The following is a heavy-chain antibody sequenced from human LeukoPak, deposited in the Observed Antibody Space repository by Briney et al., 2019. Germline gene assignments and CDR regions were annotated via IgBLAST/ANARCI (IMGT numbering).Heavy chain of an antibody. CDR2: IRSKAYGGTT. CDR1: GFTFGDYA. V-gene: IGHV3-49*04. D-gene: IGHD3-10*01. CDR3: TREGLWFGELSDFDPGLTWGSPCYFDY. J-gene: IGHJ4*02. Sequence: GGSLRLSCTASGFTFGDYAMSWVRQAPGKGLEWVGFIRSKAYGGTTEYAASVKGRFTVSRDDSKSIAYLQMNSLKTEDTAVYYCTREGLWFGELSDFDPGLTWGSPCYFDYWGQGTLVTVSS.